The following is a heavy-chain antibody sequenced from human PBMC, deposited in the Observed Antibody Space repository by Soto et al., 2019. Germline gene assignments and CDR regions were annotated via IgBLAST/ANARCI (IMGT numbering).Heavy chain of an antibody. CDR1: GFTFSSYG. J-gene: IGHJ4*02. CDR2: ISYDGSNK. CDR3: AKSFAYQWLPMGY. V-gene: IGHV3-30*18. D-gene: IGHD5-12*01. Sequence: GGSLRLSCAASGFTFSSYGMHWVRQAPGKGLEWVAVISYDGSNKYYADSVKGRFTISRDNSKNTLYLQMNSLRVEDTAVYYWAKSFAYQWLPMGYWGQGTLVTVSS.